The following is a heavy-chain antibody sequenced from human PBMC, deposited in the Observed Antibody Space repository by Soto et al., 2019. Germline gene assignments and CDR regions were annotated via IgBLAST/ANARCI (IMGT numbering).Heavy chain of an antibody. CDR2: INPSDSYT. CDR3: ARRDGYGSGWYVNWFDP. V-gene: IGHV5-10-1*01. D-gene: IGHD6-19*01. Sequence: EVQLVQSGAEVKKPGESLRISCKGSGYSFTSYWITWVRQMPGKGLEWMGRINPSDSYTNYSPSFQGHVTISADKSISTAYLQGSRLKAADTAMYYCARRDGYGSGWYVNWFDPWGQGTLVTVSS. CDR1: GYSFTSYW. J-gene: IGHJ5*02.